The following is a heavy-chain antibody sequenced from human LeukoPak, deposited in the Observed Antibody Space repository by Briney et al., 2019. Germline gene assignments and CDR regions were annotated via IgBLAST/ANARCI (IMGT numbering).Heavy chain of an antibody. Sequence: PGGSLRLSCAASGFTVSSNYMSWVRQAPGKGLEWVSVIYSGGGTYYADSVKGRFTISRHNSKNTLYLQMNSLRAEDTAVYYCARVLWFGELVHGMDVWGQGTTVTVSS. CDR1: GFTVSSNY. CDR2: IYSGGGT. D-gene: IGHD3-10*01. CDR3: ARVLWFGELVHGMDV. V-gene: IGHV3-53*04. J-gene: IGHJ6*02.